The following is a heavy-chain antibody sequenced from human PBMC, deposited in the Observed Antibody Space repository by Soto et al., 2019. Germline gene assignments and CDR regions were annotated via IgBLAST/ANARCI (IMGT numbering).Heavy chain of an antibody. J-gene: IGHJ4*02. CDR1: GFSFSIYA. D-gene: IGHD3-3*02. V-gene: IGHV3-23*01. CDR2: LSGSGTST. CDR3: AKDSKAHIYGDFDY. Sequence: PGGSLRLSCAASGFSFSIYAMSWVRQAPGKGLEWVSSLSGSGTSTYYADSVKGRFTISRDNFKNTLYLQMNSLRAEDTAVYYWAKDSKAHIYGDFDYWGQGTLVTVSS.